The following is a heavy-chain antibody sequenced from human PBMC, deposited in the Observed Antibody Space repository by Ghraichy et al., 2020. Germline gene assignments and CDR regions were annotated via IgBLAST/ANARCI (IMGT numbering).Heavy chain of an antibody. V-gene: IGHV3-74*01. Sequence: GGSLRLSCAASGFTFSSYWMHWVRQGPGKGLVWVSRINSDESSTTYADSVKGRFTISRDNAKNTLYLQMNSLRVEDTAVYYCAREYSSSRYFDYWGKGILVTVSS. CDR3: AREYSSSRYFDY. CDR2: INSDESST. D-gene: IGHD6-6*01. CDR1: GFTFSSYW. J-gene: IGHJ4*02.